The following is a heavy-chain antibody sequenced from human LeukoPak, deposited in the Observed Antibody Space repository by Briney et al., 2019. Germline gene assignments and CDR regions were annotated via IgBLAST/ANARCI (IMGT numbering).Heavy chain of an antibody. CDR2: IYYSGST. Sequence: SETLSLTCTVSGGSISTYNWSWIRHPPGKGLEWIGYIYYSGSTNYNPSLKSRVTISVDTSKNQFSLKLSSVTAADTAVYYCARSHSVWTSFDYWGQGTLVTVSS. J-gene: IGHJ4*02. D-gene: IGHD3/OR15-3a*01. CDR3: ARSHSVWTSFDY. V-gene: IGHV4-59*01. CDR1: GGSISTYN.